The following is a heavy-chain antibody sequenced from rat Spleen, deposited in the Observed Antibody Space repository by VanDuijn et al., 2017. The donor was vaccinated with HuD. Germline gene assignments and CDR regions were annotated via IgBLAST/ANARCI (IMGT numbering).Heavy chain of an antibody. CDR3: TTRPYYSSLNWFPY. Sequence: EVQLVESGGGLVQPGRSLKLSCAASGFTFNNYVMTWVRQAPAKGLEWVATISYDGISTYYRDSVRGRFTISSNNAESTLYLQMDSLRSEDTATYYCTTRPYYSSLNWFPYWGQGTLVTVSS. CDR1: GFTFNNYV. D-gene: IGHD1-2*01. J-gene: IGHJ3*01. CDR2: ISYDGIST. V-gene: IGHV5-29*01.